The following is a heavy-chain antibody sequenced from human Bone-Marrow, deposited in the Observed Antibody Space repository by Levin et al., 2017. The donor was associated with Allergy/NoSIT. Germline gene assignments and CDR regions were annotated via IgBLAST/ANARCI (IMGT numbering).Heavy chain of an antibody. D-gene: IGHD6-6*01. CDR2: IFKSVST. J-gene: IGHJ4*01. Sequence: SQTLSLTCTVSRGSLCDSYWSWIRQSAGKGLEWSGRIFKSVSTNYNPSLTSRVTMSVDTSKNQFSLELGSVTAADTAVYYCARGPQISRSSSFDNWGQGTMVTVSS. CDR3: ARGPQISRSSSFDN. CDR1: RGSLCDSY. V-gene: IGHV4-4*07.